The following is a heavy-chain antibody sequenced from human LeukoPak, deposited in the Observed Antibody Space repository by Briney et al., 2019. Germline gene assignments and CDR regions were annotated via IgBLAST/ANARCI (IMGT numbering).Heavy chain of an antibody. V-gene: IGHV4-59*01. CDR3: ARERYNYGQKAFDI. J-gene: IGHJ3*02. CDR1: GGSISSYY. Sequence: SETLSLTCTVPGGSISSYYWSWIRQPPGKGLEWIGYIYYSGSTNYNPSLKSRVTISLDTSKNQFSLKLSSVTAADTAVYYCARERYNYGQKAFDIWGQGTMVTVSS. D-gene: IGHD5-18*01. CDR2: IYYSGST.